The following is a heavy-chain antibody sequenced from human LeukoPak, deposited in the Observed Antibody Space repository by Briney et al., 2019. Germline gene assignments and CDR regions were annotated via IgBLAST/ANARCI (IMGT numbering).Heavy chain of an antibody. CDR1: GGSISSGGYY. J-gene: IGHJ4*02. Sequence: PSQTLSLTCTVSGGSISSGGYYWSWIRHHPGKGLEWIGYIYYSGSTYYNPSLKSRVTISVDTSKNQFPLKLSLVTAGGTAVYLFARGGDQLNYVGGQGTLVTVSS. D-gene: IGHD4-11*01. CDR2: IYYSGST. CDR3: ARGGDQLNYV. V-gene: IGHV4-31*03.